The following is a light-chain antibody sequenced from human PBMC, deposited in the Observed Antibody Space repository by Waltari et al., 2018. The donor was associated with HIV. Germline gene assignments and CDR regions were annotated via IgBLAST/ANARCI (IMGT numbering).Light chain of an antibody. CDR1: QDIANY. CDR3: QQSYTTPSWT. CDR2: ATS. Sequence: DIQMTQSPSSLSASVGDSVTITCRSSQDIANYLNWYQQKLGEAPKLLIHATSTLQAGVPSRFNGGGSGSLFTLTISSLQPEDFATYYCQQSYTTPSWTFGQGTKLEVK. V-gene: IGKV1-39*01. J-gene: IGKJ1*01.